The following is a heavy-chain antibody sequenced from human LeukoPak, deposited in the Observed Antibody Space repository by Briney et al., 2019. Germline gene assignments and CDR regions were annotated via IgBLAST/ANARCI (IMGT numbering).Heavy chain of an antibody. CDR1: GYTFTSYY. J-gene: IGHJ6*03. CDR3: ALTRLGYMDV. V-gene: IGHV1-46*01. Sequence: GASVKVSCKASGYTFTSYYMHWVRQAPGQGLEWMGIINPSGGSTSYAQKFQGRVTMTRDMSTSTVYMELSSLRPEDTAVYYCALTRLGYMDVWGKGTTVTVSS. D-gene: IGHD2-21*01. CDR2: INPSGGST.